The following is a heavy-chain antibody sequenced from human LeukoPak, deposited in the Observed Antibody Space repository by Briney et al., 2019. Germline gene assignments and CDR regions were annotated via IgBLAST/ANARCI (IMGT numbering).Heavy chain of an antibody. J-gene: IGHJ4*02. CDR2: IDPNSGDT. CDR1: GYTFTGYY. CDR3: ARGVQRRADYYDSSGLDY. Sequence: VKVSCKASGYTFTGYYVHWVRQAPGQGLEWMGRIDPNSGDTNYAQKFQGRVTMTRDTSISTAYMELSRLRSDDTAVYYCARGVQRRADYYDSSGLDYWGQGTLVTVSS. D-gene: IGHD3-22*01. V-gene: IGHV1-2*06.